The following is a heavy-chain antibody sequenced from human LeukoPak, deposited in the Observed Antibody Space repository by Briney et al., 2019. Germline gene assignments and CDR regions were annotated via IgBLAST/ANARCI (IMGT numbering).Heavy chain of an antibody. D-gene: IGHD4-23*01. CDR1: GFTFSSYW. J-gene: IGHJ4*02. V-gene: IGHV3-7*01. CDR2: IKQDGSEK. CDR3: ARDGAYGGDYFDY. Sequence: QSGGSLRLSCAASGFTFSSYWMSWVRQAPGKGLEWVANIKQDGSEKYYVDSVKGRFTISRDNAKNSLYLQMNSLRAEDTAVYYCARDGAYGGDYFDYWGQGTLVTVSS.